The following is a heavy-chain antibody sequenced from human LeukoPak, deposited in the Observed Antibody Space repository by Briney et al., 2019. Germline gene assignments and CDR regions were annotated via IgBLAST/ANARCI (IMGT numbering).Heavy chain of an antibody. CDR2: INPSGGGT. V-gene: IGHV1-46*01. CDR1: GYTFTSYY. D-gene: IGHD2-2*03. CDR3: ARDGYRLSGYFYYMDV. Sequence: ASVKVSCKASGYTFTSYYMHWVRQAPGQGLEWMGIINPSGGGTSYAQKLQGRVTMTTDTSTSTAYMELRSLRSDDTAVYYCARDGYRLSGYFYYMDVWGKGTTVTVSS. J-gene: IGHJ6*03.